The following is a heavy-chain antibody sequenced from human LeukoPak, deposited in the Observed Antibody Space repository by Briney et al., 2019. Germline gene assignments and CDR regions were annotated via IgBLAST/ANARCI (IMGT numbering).Heavy chain of an antibody. V-gene: IGHV4-30-4*01. CDR1: GGSISSGDYY. CDR3: ARVNDSSGYSNYFDY. Sequence: SQTLSLTCTVSGGSISSGDYYWSWIRQPPGNGLEWIGYIYYSGSTYYNPSLKSRVTISVDTSKNQFSLKLSSVTAADTAVYYCARVNDSSGYSNYFDYWGQGTLVTVSS. D-gene: IGHD3-22*01. J-gene: IGHJ4*02. CDR2: IYYSGST.